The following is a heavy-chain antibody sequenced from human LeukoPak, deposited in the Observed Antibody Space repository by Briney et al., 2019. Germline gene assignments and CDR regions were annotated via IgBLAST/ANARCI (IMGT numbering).Heavy chain of an antibody. CDR1: GYTFTSYA. D-gene: IGHD6-13*01. CDR3: ASIAAAGTDYYYYMDV. V-gene: IGHV7-4-1*02. CDR2: INTNTGNP. Sequence: ASVKVSCKASGYTFTSYAMNWVRQAPGQGLGWMGWINTNTGNPTYAQGFTGRFVFSLDTSVSTAYLQISSLKAEDTAVYYCASIAAAGTDYYYYMDVWGKGTTVTVSS. J-gene: IGHJ6*03.